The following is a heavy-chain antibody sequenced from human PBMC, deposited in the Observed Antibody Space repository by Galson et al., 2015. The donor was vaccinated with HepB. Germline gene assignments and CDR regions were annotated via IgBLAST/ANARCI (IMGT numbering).Heavy chain of an antibody. V-gene: IGHV3-48*03. J-gene: IGHJ6*02. D-gene: IGHD1-26*01. CDR1: GFTFSSYE. Sequence: SLRLSCAASGFTFSSYEMNWVRQAPGKGLEWVSYISSSGSTIYYADSVKGRFTISRDNAKNSLYLQMNSLRAEDTAVYYCARVGRLGGSYAYYYYYGMDVWGQGTTVTVSS. CDR2: ISSSGSTI. CDR3: ARVGRLGGSYAYYYYYGMDV.